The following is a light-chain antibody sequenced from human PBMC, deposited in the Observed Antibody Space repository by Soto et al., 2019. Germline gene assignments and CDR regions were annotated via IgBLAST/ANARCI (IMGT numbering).Light chain of an antibody. CDR3: SSYTSSSTRV. CDR1: SSDVGGYNY. Sequence: QSVLTQLACVSGSPGQSITISCTGTSSDVGGYNYVSWYQQHPGKAPKLMIYDVSNRPSGVSNRFSGSKSGNTASLTISGLQAEDEADYYCSSYTSSSTRVFGTGTKLTVL. CDR2: DVS. J-gene: IGLJ1*01. V-gene: IGLV2-14*01.